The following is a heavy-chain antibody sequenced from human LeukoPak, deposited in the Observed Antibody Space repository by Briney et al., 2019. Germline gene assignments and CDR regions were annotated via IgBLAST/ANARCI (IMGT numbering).Heavy chain of an antibody. V-gene: IGHV3-74*01. Sequence: PGGSLRLSCAASGFTFSGYWMHWVRQAPGKGLVWVSRINSNGSSTNYADSVKGRFTSSRDNAKNTLYLQMNSLRVEDTAVYYCARDVEMYSSTWSDAFDIWGQGTMVTVSS. CDR1: GFTFSGYW. CDR3: ARDVEMYSSTWSDAFDI. D-gene: IGHD6-13*01. CDR2: INSNGSST. J-gene: IGHJ3*02.